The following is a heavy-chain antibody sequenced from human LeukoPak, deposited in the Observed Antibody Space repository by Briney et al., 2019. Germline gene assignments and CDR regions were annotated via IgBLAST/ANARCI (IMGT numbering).Heavy chain of an antibody. CDR1: GTSINDYY. CDR2: IYFSGHT. CDR3: ARGHGYSGHALAY. Sequence: PSETLSLTCTVSGTSINDYYWSWIRQPPGERLEWIGYIYFSGHTNYSPPLKSRVTMSLDAPRDHFSLQLNSVTAADTAVYYCARGHGYSGHALAYWGQGILVTVSS. D-gene: IGHD5-12*01. J-gene: IGHJ4*02. V-gene: IGHV4-59*01.